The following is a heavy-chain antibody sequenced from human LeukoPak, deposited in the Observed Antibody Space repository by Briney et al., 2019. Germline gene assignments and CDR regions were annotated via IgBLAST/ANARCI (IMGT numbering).Heavy chain of an antibody. CDR3: AGRAVVRSRSRDYYYYYGMDV. CDR1: GYTLTELS. J-gene: IGHJ6*04. Sequence: ASVKLSCKVSGYTLTELSMHWVRQAPGKGLEWMGGFDPDDGETIYAQKYQRRVTMTEDTSTDTAYMELSSLRSEDTAVYHCAGRAVVRSRSRDYYYYYGMDVWGKGTAVTVSS. D-gene: IGHD3-10*01. V-gene: IGHV1-24*01. CDR2: FDPDDGET.